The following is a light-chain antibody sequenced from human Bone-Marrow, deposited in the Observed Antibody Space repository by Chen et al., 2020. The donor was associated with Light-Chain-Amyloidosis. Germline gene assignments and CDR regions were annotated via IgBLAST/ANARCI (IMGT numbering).Light chain of an antibody. J-gene: IGKJ4*01. CDR2: WAS. CDR1: QSIMYTVATRSY. Sequence: DIVMTQSPDSLAVHLGERATINCKSSQSIMYTVATRSYLAWYQQKPRQPPQLLIHWASARESWVPDLFTGSGSATDFTLTISSLQAEDVAVYYCQHYYTTPLTFGGGTKVEI. V-gene: IGKV4-1*01. CDR3: QHYYTTPLT.